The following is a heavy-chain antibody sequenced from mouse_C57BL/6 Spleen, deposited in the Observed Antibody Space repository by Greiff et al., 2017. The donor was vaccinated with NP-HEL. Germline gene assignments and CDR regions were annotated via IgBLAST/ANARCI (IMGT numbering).Heavy chain of an antibody. CDR2: IDPSDSET. Sequence: VQLQQPGAELVRPGSSVKLSCKASGYTFTSYWMHWVKQRPIQGLEWIGNIDPSDSETHYNQKFKDKATLTVDKSSSTAYMQLSSLTSEDSAVYYYARPITTVVATGYFDVWGTGTTVTVSS. J-gene: IGHJ1*03. V-gene: IGHV1-52*01. D-gene: IGHD1-1*01. CDR1: GYTFTSYW. CDR3: ARPITTVVATGYFDV.